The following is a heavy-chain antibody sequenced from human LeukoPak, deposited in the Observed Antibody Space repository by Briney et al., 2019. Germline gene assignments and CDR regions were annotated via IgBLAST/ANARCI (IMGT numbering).Heavy chain of an antibody. D-gene: IGHD3-16*01. J-gene: IGHJ4*02. V-gene: IGHV1-69*04. CDR1: GVIFSSYT. Sequence: SVKVSCKASGVIFSSYTFSWVRQAPGQGLEWMGKITPVSDLAHYAQKFQGRVTSTADTHTGTTYVELRSLRSEDTAVYYCARDRGLGLADSWGQGTLVSVSS. CDR2: ITPVSDLA. CDR3: ARDRGLGLADS.